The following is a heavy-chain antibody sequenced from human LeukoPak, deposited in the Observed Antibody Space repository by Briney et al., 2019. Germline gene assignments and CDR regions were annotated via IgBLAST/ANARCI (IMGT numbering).Heavy chain of an antibody. V-gene: IGHV3-48*01. CDR3: ARDSTGYWYFDL. J-gene: IGHJ2*01. Sequence: PGGSLRLSCAASGFTFSNYAMNWVRQAPGKGLEWVSYISSSSNSIHYADSVRGRFAVSRDNAKNTLYLQMNSLRAEDTAVYYCARDSTGYWYFDLWGRGTLVSVSS. CDR1: GFTFSNYA. CDR2: ISSSSNSI. D-gene: IGHD3-3*02.